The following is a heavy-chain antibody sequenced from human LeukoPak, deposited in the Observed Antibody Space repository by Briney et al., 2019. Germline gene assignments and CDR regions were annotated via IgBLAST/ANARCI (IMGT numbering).Heavy chain of an antibody. J-gene: IGHJ4*02. Sequence: SETLSLTCTVSGGSTSNSFWSWIRQPAGKGLESIGRIYTDGSTNSNPSLRSRLTMSLDTSKNQFSLKLTSVTAADTAVYFCARAPSGCGGTCAFDYWGQRTPVTVSS. CDR2: IYTDGST. CDR1: GGSTSNSF. CDR3: ARAPSGCGGTCAFDY. V-gene: IGHV4-4*07. D-gene: IGHD2-15*01.